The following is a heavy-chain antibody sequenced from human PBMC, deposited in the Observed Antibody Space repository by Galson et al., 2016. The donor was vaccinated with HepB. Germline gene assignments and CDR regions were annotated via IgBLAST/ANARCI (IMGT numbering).Heavy chain of an antibody. Sequence: SLRLSCAASGFTFGDYTMSWVRQAPGKGLEWVSGLSVSGDTTYYADSVKGRFTISRDNSKNTLHLQMNSLRADDTAVYYCAKDVRPRQPNYYGMDVWGQGTTVTVSS. CDR2: LSVSGDTT. D-gene: IGHD1-1*01. CDR1: GFTFGDYT. J-gene: IGHJ6*02. V-gene: IGHV3-23*01. CDR3: AKDVRPRQPNYYGMDV.